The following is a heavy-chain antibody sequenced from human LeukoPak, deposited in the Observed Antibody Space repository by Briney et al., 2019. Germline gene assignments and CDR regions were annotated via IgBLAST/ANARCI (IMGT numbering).Heavy chain of an antibody. CDR3: ARGRGEIVVVVAATASNWFDP. Sequence: ASETLSLTCAVYGGSFSGYYWSWIRQPPGKGLEWMGEINHSGSTNYNPSLKSRVTISVDTPKTQCSLKLSSVSAADTAVYYCARGRGEIVVVVAATASNWFDPWGQGTLVTVSS. V-gene: IGHV4-34*01. D-gene: IGHD2-15*01. CDR2: INHSGST. J-gene: IGHJ5*02. CDR1: GGSFSGYY.